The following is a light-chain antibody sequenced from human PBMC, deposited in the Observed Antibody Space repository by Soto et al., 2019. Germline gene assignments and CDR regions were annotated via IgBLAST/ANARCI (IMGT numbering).Light chain of an antibody. V-gene: IGKV1-33*01. Sequence: DIQMTQSPSSVSASVGNRVTITFQASQDIATYLNWYQQTQGKAPNILIYDASNLETGVPSRFRGSGSGTEFTLTVSSLQAEDSETYYCQQFNDYPLTFGGGTKVDIK. J-gene: IGKJ4*01. CDR2: DAS. CDR1: QDIATY. CDR3: QQFNDYPLT.